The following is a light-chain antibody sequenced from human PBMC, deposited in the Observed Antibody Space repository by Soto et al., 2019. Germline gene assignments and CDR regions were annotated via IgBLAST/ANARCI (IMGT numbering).Light chain of an antibody. CDR1: SGHSSYI. Sequence: QSMLTQSSSASASLGSSVKFTCTLSSGHSSYIIAWHQQQPGKAPRYLMKLEGSGSYNKGSGVPDRFSGSSSGADRYLTISNLQFEDEADYYCETWDSNIWVFGGGTKLTVL. CDR3: ETWDSNIWV. CDR2: LEGSGSY. J-gene: IGLJ3*02. V-gene: IGLV4-60*02.